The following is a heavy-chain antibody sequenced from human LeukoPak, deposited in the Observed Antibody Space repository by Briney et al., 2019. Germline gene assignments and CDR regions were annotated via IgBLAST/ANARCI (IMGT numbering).Heavy chain of an antibody. J-gene: IGHJ4*02. Sequence: SQTLSLTCAISGDCISSNCGAWIWIRPSPALGLEWQVRSCDSSKCFNEYAVSVESRITINPDTSKNQPSLQLNSVSPEDTAVYYCARAPRYYYDSIGYPETSYFDYWGQGTLVTVSS. CDR2: SCDSSKCFN. CDR1: GDCISSNCGA. V-gene: IGHV6-1*01. D-gene: IGHD3-22*01. CDR3: ARAPRYYYDSIGYPETSYFDY.